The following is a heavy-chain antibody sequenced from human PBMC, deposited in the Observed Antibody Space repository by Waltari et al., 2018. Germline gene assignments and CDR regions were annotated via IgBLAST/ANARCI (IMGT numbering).Heavy chain of an antibody. CDR3: ARGECSSTSCYIPFDP. J-gene: IGHJ5*02. D-gene: IGHD2-2*02. V-gene: IGHV4-59*01. CDR2: IYYSGST. CDR1: GGSISSYY. Sequence: QVQLQESGPGLVKPSETLSLTCTVSGGSISSYYWSWIRQPPGKGLEWIGYIYYSGSTNYNPSLKSRVTISVDTSKNQFSLKLSSVTAADTAVYYCARGECSSTSCYIPFDPWGQGTLVTVSS.